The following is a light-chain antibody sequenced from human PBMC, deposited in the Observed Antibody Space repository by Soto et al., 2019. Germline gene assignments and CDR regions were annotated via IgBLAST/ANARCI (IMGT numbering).Light chain of an antibody. J-gene: IGLJ1*01. V-gene: IGLV2-23*02. CDR1: SSDVGSYNL. CDR2: EVS. CDR3: CSYAGSSTSFV. Sequence: QSVLTQPASVSGSPGQSITISCTGTSSDVGSYNLVSWYQQHPGKAPKLMIYEVSKRPSGVSNRFSGSKSGNTASLTISGPQAEDEADYSCCSYAGSSTSFVFGPGTKLTVL.